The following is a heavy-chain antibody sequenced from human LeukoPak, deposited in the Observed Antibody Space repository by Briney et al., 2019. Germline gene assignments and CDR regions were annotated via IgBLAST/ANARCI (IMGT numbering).Heavy chain of an antibody. CDR1: GFTFSSYW. J-gene: IGHJ4*02. V-gene: IGHV3-7*01. CDR2: IKQDGSEK. CDR3: ARDTRMNTVGATRGFDY. Sequence: GGSLRLSCAASGFTFSSYWMSWVRQAPGKGLEWVANIKQDGSEKYYVDSVKGRFTISRDNAKNSLYLQMNSLRAEDTAVYYCARDTRMNTVGATRGFDYWGQGTLVTVSS. D-gene: IGHD1-26*01.